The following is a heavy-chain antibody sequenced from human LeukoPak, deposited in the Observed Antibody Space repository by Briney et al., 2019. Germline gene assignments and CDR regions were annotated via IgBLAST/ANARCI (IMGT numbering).Heavy chain of an antibody. CDR3: ARGAMVRGVIMGPFDY. J-gene: IGHJ4*02. Sequence: GGSLRLSCAASGFTFSSYSMNWVRQAPGKGLEWVSSISSSSSYIYYADSVKGRFTISRDNAKNSLYLQMNSLRAEDTSVYYCARGAMVRGVIMGPFDYWGQGTLVTVSS. D-gene: IGHD3-10*01. CDR2: ISSSSSYI. CDR1: GFTFSSYS. V-gene: IGHV3-21*01.